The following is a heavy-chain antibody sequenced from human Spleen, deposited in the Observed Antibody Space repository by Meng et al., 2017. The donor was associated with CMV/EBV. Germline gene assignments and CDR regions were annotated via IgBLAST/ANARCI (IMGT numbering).Heavy chain of an antibody. CDR2: IWYDGSNK. Sequence: GESLKISCAASGFTFSSYGMHWVRQAPGKGLEWVAVIWYDGSNKYYADSVKGRFTISRDNSKNTLYLQMNSLRAEDTAVYYCAKEGGYCSGTSCYGVLGYFDYWGQGTLVTVSS. J-gene: IGHJ4*02. CDR1: GFTFSSYG. D-gene: IGHD2-2*01. CDR3: AKEGGYCSGTSCYGVLGYFDY. V-gene: IGHV3-33*06.